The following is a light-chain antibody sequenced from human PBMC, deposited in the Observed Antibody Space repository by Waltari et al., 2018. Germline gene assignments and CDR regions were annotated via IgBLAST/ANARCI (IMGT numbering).Light chain of an antibody. Sequence: ELVLTHPPHTQSLSQGERATLSCRASQSVRRFLAWYQQKPGQAPRLLIYHASSRATGIPDRFSGSGSGTDLSLTISRLEPEDFAVYYCQQYVTLPATFGQGTKLEIK. CDR3: QQYVTLPAT. CDR1: QSVRRF. CDR2: HAS. J-gene: IGKJ1*01. V-gene: IGKV3-20*01.